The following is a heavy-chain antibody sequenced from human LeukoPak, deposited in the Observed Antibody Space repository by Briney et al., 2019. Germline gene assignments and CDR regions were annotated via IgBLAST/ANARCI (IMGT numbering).Heavy chain of an antibody. CDR3: ARGPEIEVAGTTFGEYKWFHP. J-gene: IGHJ5*02. D-gene: IGHD6-19*01. CDR2: IMPIFGTA. V-gene: IGHV1-69*13. Sequence: ASVKVSCKTSGGTLSNYPVSWVRQAPGQGLEWMGGIMPIFGTAHYAEKFQATVTITADESTSTVFMELRSLKSEDTAVYYCARGPEIEVAGTTFGEYKWFHPWGRGTLVTVTS. CDR1: GGTLSNYP.